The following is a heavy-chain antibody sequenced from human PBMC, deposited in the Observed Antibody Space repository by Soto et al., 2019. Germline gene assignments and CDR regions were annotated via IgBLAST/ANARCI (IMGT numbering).Heavy chain of an antibody. CDR2: INTYNGNT. V-gene: IGHV1-18*01. J-gene: IGHJ4*02. CDR1: GYTFRNYA. CDR3: AMSPRGEMATD. Sequence: QVQLVQSGAEVKKPGASVKVSCKASGYTFRNYAVNLVRQAPGQGLEWMGSINTYNGNTNYAQSLEARAPVTANTSTSTAFMELRSLRSDDTAVYYCAMSPRGEMATDWGQGTLVIVSS. D-gene: IGHD5-12*01.